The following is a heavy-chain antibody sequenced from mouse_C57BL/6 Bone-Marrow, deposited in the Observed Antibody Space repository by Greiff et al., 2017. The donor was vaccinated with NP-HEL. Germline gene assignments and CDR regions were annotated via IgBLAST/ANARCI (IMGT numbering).Heavy chain of an antibody. D-gene: IGHD1-1*01. CDR1: GYTFTNYW. V-gene: IGHV1-63*01. CDR2: IYPGGGYT. J-gene: IGHJ4*01. Sequence: QVQLQQSGAELVRPGTSVQMSCKASGYTFTNYWIGWAKQRPGHGLEWIGDIYPGGGYTNYNEKFKGKATLTADKSSSTAYMQFSSLTSEDSAIYYCAFTTVVGDYAMDYWGQGTSVTVSS. CDR3: AFTTVVGDYAMDY.